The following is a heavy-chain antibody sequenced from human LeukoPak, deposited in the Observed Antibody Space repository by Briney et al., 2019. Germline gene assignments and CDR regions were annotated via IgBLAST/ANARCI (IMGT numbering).Heavy chain of an antibody. CDR1: GGSFSGYY. Sequence: SETLSITCAVYGGSFSGYYWSWIRQPPGKGLEWIGEINHSGSTNYNPSLKSRVTISVDTSKNQFSLKLSSVTAADTAVYYCARLKTGTPGDYWGQGTLVTVSS. CDR2: INHSGST. D-gene: IGHD1-1*01. CDR3: ARLKTGTPGDY. J-gene: IGHJ4*02. V-gene: IGHV4-34*01.